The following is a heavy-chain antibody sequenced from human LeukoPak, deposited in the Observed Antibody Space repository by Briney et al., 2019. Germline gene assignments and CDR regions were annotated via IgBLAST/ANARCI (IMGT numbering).Heavy chain of an antibody. Sequence: GGSLRLSCAASGFTVRGNYMSWVRQAPGKGLEWVSVIYSGGDTYSADSVKGRFTTSRDNSKNTLYLQMNSLRAEDTAVYYCARGRRDYGDYPYWGQGTLVTVSS. CDR1: GFTVRGNY. D-gene: IGHD4-17*01. J-gene: IGHJ4*02. CDR2: IYSGGDT. V-gene: IGHV3-53*01. CDR3: ARGRRDYGDYPY.